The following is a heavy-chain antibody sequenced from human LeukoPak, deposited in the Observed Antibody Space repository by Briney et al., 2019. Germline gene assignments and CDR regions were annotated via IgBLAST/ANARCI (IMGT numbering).Heavy chain of an antibody. Sequence: PGGSLRLSCIASGFKFDNYAMHWIRQTPGKRPEWVSTLVGSGYVAYYRDSVKGRFTMSRDISKKTLYLQMNNLRDEDTARYYCVATLYNREDYWGQGTLVTVSS. J-gene: IGHJ4*02. V-gene: IGHV3-23*01. CDR3: VATLYNREDY. D-gene: IGHD5-24*01. CDR1: GFKFDNYA. CDR2: LVGSGYVA.